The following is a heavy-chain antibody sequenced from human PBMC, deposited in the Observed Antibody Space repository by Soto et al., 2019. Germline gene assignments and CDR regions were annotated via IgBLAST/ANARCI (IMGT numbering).Heavy chain of an antibody. D-gene: IGHD4-17*01. CDR1: GFTFSSYW. CDR3: ARDQRSPPDY. Sequence: GGSLRLSCAASGFTFSSYWMTWIRQAPGKGLEWVANIEQDGSEKNYVDSVKGRFTISRDNAKNALYLKMNSLRVEDTAVYYCARDQRSPPDYWGQGTLVTVSS. J-gene: IGHJ4*02. CDR2: IEQDGSEK. V-gene: IGHV3-7*05.